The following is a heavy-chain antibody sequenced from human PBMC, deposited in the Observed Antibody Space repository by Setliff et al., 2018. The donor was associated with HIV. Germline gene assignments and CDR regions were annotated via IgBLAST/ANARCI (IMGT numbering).Heavy chain of an antibody. Sequence: GASVKVSCKASGYSFTGYYIHWMRQAPGQGPEWLGWINPNSGGTNYAQRFQGRVTMTRDTSISTASMDLRSLGSDDTAFYYCARGGQNALRYFDWLPEGEYFHHWGQGTLVTVSS. V-gene: IGHV1-2*02. CDR3: ARGGQNALRYFDWLPEGEYFHH. D-gene: IGHD3-9*01. J-gene: IGHJ1*01. CDR1: GYSFTGYY. CDR2: INPNSGGT.